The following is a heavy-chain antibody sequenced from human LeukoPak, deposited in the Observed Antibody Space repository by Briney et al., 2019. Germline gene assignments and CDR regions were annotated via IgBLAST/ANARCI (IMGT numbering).Heavy chain of an antibody. V-gene: IGHV4-34*01. Sequence: SETLSLTCAAYGGSFSGYYWSWIRQPPGKGLEWIGEINHSGSTNYNPSLKSRVTISVDTSKNQFSLKLSSVTAADTAVYYCARGLSTVLRFLEWLKGSSYFDYWGQGTLVTVSS. CDR2: INHSGST. CDR1: GGSFSGYY. CDR3: ARGLSTVLRFLEWLKGSSYFDY. J-gene: IGHJ4*02. D-gene: IGHD3-3*01.